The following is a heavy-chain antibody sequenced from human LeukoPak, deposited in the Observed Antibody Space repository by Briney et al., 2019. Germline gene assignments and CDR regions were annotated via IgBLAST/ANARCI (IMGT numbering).Heavy chain of an antibody. CDR3: AGLRATRGPYYYGMDV. CDR2: IYTSGST. V-gene: IGHV4-4*07. Sequence: SETLSLTCTVSGGSISSYYWSWIRQPAGKGLEWIGRIYTSGSTNYNASLKSRVSMSVDTSKNQFSLKLSSVTAADTAVYYCAGLRATRGPYYYGMDVWGQGTTVTVSS. CDR1: GGSISSYY. D-gene: IGHD2-15*01. J-gene: IGHJ6*02.